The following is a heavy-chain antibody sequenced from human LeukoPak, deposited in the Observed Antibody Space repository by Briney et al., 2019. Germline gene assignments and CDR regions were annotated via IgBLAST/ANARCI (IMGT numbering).Heavy chain of an antibody. CDR3: ARDRDYYGSGSYYNLHYYFDY. V-gene: IGHV1-2*04. Sequence: ASVKVSCKASGYTFTGYYMHWVRQAPRQGLEWMGWINPNSGGTNYAQKFQGWVTMTRDTSISTAYMELSRLRSDDTAVYYCARDRDYYGSGSYYNLHYYFDYWGQGTLVTVSS. J-gene: IGHJ4*02. CDR2: INPNSGGT. D-gene: IGHD3-10*01. CDR1: GYTFTGYY.